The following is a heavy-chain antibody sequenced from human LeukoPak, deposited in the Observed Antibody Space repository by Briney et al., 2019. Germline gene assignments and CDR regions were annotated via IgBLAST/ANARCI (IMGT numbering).Heavy chain of an antibody. D-gene: IGHD1-14*01. CDR3: AKGGTSNYYYYYYMDV. Sequence: PGGSLRLSCAASGFTFGSYAMSWVRQAPGKGLEWVSAISGSGGSTYYADSVKGRFTISRDNSKNTLYLQMNSLRAEDTAVYYCAKGGTSNYYYYYYMDVWGKGTTVTVSS. CDR2: ISGSGGST. J-gene: IGHJ6*03. V-gene: IGHV3-23*01. CDR1: GFTFGSYA.